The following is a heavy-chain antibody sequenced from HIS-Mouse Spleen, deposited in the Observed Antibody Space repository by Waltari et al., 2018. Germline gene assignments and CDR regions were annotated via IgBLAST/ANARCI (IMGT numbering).Heavy chain of an antibody. CDR3: ARDRAGTTYNWFDP. Sequence: QLQLQESGPGLVKPSETLSLTCTVSGGSISSSSYYWGWIRQPPGKGLEWIGSIDYSGSTYYNPSLKSRVTISVDTSKNQFSLKLSSVTAADTAVYYCARDRAGTTYNWFDPWGQGTLVTVSS. J-gene: IGHJ5*02. D-gene: IGHD1-1*01. V-gene: IGHV4-39*07. CDR1: GGSISSSSYY. CDR2: IDYSGST.